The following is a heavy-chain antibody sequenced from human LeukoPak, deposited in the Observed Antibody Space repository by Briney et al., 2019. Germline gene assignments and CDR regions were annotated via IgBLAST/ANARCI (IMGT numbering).Heavy chain of an antibody. V-gene: IGHV4-31*03. D-gene: IGHD6-6*01. J-gene: IGHJ4*02. CDR1: GGSISNGGYY. CDR3: ARDSSSYSAFDY. Sequence: ESSETLSLTCTVSGGSISNGGYYWSWIRQHPGKGLEWIGYIYYSGSTYYNPSLKSRVTISVDTSKNQFSLKLSSVTAADTAVYYCARDSSSYSAFDYWGQGTLVTVSS. CDR2: IYYSGST.